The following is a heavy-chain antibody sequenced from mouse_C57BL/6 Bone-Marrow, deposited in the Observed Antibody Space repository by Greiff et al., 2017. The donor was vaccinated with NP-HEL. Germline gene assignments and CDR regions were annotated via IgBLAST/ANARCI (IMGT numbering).Heavy chain of an antibody. CDR2: ISDGGSYT. Sequence: DVQLVESGGGLVKPGGSLKLSCAASGFTFSSYAMSWVRQTPEKRLEWVATISDGGSYTYYPDNVKGRFTISRDNAKNNLYLQMSHLKSEDTAMYYCARDGNYYDYRKAMDYWGQGTSVTVSS. CDR3: ARDGNYYDYRKAMDY. D-gene: IGHD2-4*01. J-gene: IGHJ4*01. V-gene: IGHV5-4*01. CDR1: GFTFSSYA.